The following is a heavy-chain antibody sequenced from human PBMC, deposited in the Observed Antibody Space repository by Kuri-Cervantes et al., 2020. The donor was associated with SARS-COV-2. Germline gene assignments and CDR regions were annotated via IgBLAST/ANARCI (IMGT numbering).Heavy chain of an antibody. CDR2: IYHSGST. V-gene: IGHV4-38-2*02. J-gene: IGHJ3*02. CDR1: GYSISSGYY. Sequence: ESLKISCAVSGYSISSGYYWGWIRQPPGKGLEWIGSIYHSGSTYYNPSLKSRVTISVDTSKNQFSLKLSSVTAADTAVYYCARERAVYYYDSSGYYADAFDIWGQGTMVTVSS. D-gene: IGHD3-22*01. CDR3: ARERAVYYYDSSGYYADAFDI.